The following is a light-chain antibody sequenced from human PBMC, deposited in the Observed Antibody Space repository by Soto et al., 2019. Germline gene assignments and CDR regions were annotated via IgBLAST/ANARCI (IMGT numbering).Light chain of an antibody. CDR2: GAS. CDR3: QQYNNWPYT. J-gene: IGKJ2*01. Sequence: EIVLTQSPATLSVSPGERATLSCRARQSVSSNLAWYQQRPGQAPRLLIYGASTRATAIPARFSGSASGTEFTLTISSLQSEDFALYYCQQYNNWPYTFGQGTKLEIK. V-gene: IGKV3-15*01. CDR1: QSVSSN.